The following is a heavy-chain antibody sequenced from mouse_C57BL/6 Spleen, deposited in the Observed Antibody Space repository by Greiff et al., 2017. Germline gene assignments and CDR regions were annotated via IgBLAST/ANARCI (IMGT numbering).Heavy chain of an antibody. Sequence: EVKVVESGGGLVKPGGSLKLSCAASGFTFSDYGMHWVRQAPEKGLEWVAYISSGSSTIYYADTVKGRFTISRDNAKNTLFLQMTSLRSEDTAMYYCARKDGYYVPDYYAMDYWGQGTSVTVSS. CDR3: ARKDGYYVPDYYAMDY. J-gene: IGHJ4*01. CDR1: GFTFSDYG. V-gene: IGHV5-17*01. D-gene: IGHD2-3*01. CDR2: ISSGSSTI.